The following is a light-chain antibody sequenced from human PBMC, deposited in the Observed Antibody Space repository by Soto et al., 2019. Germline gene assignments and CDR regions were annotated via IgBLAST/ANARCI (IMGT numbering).Light chain of an antibody. CDR1: QSVSNN. CDR3: QQYHNWPLT. J-gene: IGKJ1*01. CDR2: GAS. V-gene: IGKV3-15*01. Sequence: EIVMTQSPATLSVSPGERATLSCRASQSVSNNLAWYHQKPGLAPRLLIYGASTRATGIPARFSGSGSGTEFTLTISSPQSEDFPVYYCQQYHNWPLTFGQGTKVEIK.